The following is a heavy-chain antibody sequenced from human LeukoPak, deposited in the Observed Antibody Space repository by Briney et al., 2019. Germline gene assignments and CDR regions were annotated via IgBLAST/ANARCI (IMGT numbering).Heavy chain of an antibody. CDR3: AKDRGYCSGGSCYTYDAFDF. J-gene: IGHJ3*01. Sequence: GGSLRLSCAASGFAFSSYLMSWVRQAPGKGLEWVSTISGRGNTYCADSVKGRFTISRDISRNTLYLQMNSLRAEDTAVYYCAKDRGYCSGGSCYTYDAFDFWGQGTMVTVSS. CDR2: ISGRGNT. CDR1: GFAFSSYL. V-gene: IGHV3-23*01. D-gene: IGHD2-15*01.